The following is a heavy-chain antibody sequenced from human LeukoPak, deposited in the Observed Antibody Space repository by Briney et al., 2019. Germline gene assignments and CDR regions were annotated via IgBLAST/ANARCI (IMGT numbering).Heavy chain of an antibody. CDR1: GFTFSSYA. CDR2: ISYDGSNK. CDR3: TTDRMAPNGPQFDY. V-gene: IGHV3-30-3*01. D-gene: IGHD2-8*01. Sequence: GRSLRLSCAASGFTFSSYAMHWVRQAPGKGLEWVAVISYDGSNKYYADSVKGRFTISRDNSKNTLYLQMNSLESEDTAVYFCTTDRMAPNGPQFDYWGQGTLVTVSS. J-gene: IGHJ4*02.